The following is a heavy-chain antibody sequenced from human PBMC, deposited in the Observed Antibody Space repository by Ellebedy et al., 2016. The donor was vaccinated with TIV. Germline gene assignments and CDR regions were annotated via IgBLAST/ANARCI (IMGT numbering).Heavy chain of an antibody. CDR3: ARVLLWFGELDNWFDP. CDR2: INPNSGGT. J-gene: IGHJ5*02. V-gene: IGHV1-2*02. D-gene: IGHD3-10*01. Sequence: ASVKVSXXASGYTFTGYYMHWVRQAPGQGLEWMGWINPNSGGTNYAQKLQGRVTMTTDTSTSTAYMELRSLRSNDTAVYYCARVLLWFGELDNWFDPWGQGTLVTVSS. CDR1: GYTFTGYY.